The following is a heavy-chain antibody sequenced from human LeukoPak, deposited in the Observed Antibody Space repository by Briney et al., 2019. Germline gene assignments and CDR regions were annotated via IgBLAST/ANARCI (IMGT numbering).Heavy chain of an antibody. V-gene: IGHV4-34*01. CDR1: GGSFSGYY. CDR2: INHSGST. Sequence: SETLSLTCAVYGGSFSGYYWSWIRQPPGKGLEWIGEINHSGSTNYNPSLKSRVTISVDTSKNQFSLKLSSVTAADTAVYYCARHSLLRYYYSSGSYFAPTNWFDPWGQGTLVTVSS. J-gene: IGHJ5*02. CDR3: ARHSLLRYYYSSGSYFAPTNWFDP. D-gene: IGHD3-10*01.